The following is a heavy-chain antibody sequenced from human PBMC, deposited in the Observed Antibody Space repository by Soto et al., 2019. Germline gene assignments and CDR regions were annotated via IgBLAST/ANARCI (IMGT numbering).Heavy chain of an antibody. CDR3: ARISQLRYFDWLPPRGVAFDI. J-gene: IGHJ3*02. CDR1: GFTFSDHY. Sequence: VGSLILPCAASGFTFSDHYISWIRQAPGKGLEWVSYISSSGSTIYYADSVKGRFTISRDNAKNSLYLQMNSLRAEDTAVYYCARISQLRYFDWLPPRGVAFDIWGQGTMVTVSS. CDR2: ISSSGSTI. V-gene: IGHV3-11*01. D-gene: IGHD3-9*01.